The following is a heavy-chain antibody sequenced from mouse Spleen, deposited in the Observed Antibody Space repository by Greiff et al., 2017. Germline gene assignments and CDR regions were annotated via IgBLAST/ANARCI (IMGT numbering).Heavy chain of an antibody. CDR1: GYTFTSYG. D-gene: IGHD1-1*01. CDR3: ASPLYYGSSHYYAMDY. J-gene: IGHJ4*01. V-gene: IGHV1-81*01. Sequence: LQESGAELARPGASVKLSCKASGYTFTSYGISWVKQRTGQGLEWIGEIYPRSGNTYYNEKFKGQATLTADKSSSTAYMELRSLTSEDSAVYFCASPLYYGSSHYYAMDYWGQGTSVTVSS. CDR2: IYPRSGNT.